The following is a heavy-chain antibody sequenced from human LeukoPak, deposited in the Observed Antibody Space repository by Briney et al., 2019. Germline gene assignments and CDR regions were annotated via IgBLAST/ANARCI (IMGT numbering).Heavy chain of an antibody. D-gene: IGHD3-3*01. J-gene: IGHJ2*01. Sequence: SETLSLTCAVYGGSFSGYYWSWIRQPAGKGLEWIGRIYTSGSTNYNPSLKSRVTISVDTSKNQFSLKLSSVTAADTAVYYCARDTIFGVDPGYFDLWGRGTLVTVSS. V-gene: IGHV4-4*07. CDR3: ARDTIFGVDPGYFDL. CDR2: IYTSGST. CDR1: GGSFSGYY.